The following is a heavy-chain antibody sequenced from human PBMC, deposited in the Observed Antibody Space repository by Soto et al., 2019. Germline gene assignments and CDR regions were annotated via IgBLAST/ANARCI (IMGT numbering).Heavy chain of an antibody. Sequence: ASVKVSCKASGYTFTSYDINWVRQATGQGLEWMGWMNPNSGNTGYAQKFQGRVTMTRNTSISTAYMELSSLRSEDTAVYYCARGLLNRVVTIFGVAARYYFDYWGQGTLVTVSS. CDR3: ARGLLNRVVTIFGVAARYYFDY. D-gene: IGHD3-3*01. V-gene: IGHV1-8*01. J-gene: IGHJ4*02. CDR2: MNPNSGNT. CDR1: GYTFTSYD.